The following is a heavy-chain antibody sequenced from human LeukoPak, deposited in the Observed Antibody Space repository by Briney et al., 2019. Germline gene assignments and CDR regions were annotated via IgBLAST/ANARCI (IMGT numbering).Heavy chain of an antibody. J-gene: IGHJ4*02. CDR2: IYPGDSDT. Sequence: PGESLKISCKGSGYSFTSYWIGWVRQMPGKGLEWMGIIYPGDSDTRYSPSFQGQATISADKSITTAYLQWSSLKASDTAIYYCARRVGNSGSLRNFDSWGQGTLVTVSS. CDR1: GYSFTSYW. V-gene: IGHV5-51*01. D-gene: IGHD1-26*01. CDR3: ARRVGNSGSLRNFDS.